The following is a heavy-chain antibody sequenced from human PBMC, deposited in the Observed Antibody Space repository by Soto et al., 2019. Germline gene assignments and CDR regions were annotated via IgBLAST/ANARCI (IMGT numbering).Heavy chain of an antibody. J-gene: IGHJ5*02. V-gene: IGHV1-8*01. CDR3: ARMATFGSLNWFDP. D-gene: IGHD3-16*01. Sequence: ASVKVSCKASGYSFTNNDVSWVRQATGQGLEWMGWMNPGSGDTGYAQKFQGRVTMTRDISIATAYVELSSLRSDDTAIYYCARMATFGSLNWFDPWGQGTLVTVSS. CDR1: GYSFTNND. CDR2: MNPGSGDT.